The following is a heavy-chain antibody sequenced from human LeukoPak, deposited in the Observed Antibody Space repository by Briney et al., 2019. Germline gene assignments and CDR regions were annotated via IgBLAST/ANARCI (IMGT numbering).Heavy chain of an antibody. J-gene: IGHJ4*02. CDR2: ISGNGGRT. CDR3: ARVGAYSSGPADS. V-gene: IGHV3-23*01. CDR1: GFTFNNHN. D-gene: IGHD6-19*01. Sequence: GGSLRLSCAASGFTFNNHNMSWVRQAPGKGLQWVSAISGNGGRTYYADSVNGRFTISRDNSKNMLYLQMNSLRAEDTAVYYCARVGAYSSGPADSWGQGTLVTVSS.